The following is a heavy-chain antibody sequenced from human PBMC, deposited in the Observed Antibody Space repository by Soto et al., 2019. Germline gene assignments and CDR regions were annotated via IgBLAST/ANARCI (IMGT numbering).Heavy chain of an antibody. Sequence: SETLSLTCTVSGGSISSGDYYWSWIRQPPGKGLEWIGYIYYSGSTYYNPSLKSRVTISVDTSKNQFSLKLSSVTAADTAVYYCARGILLEPDTYYYYGMDVWGQGTTVTVSS. V-gene: IGHV4-30-4*01. CDR3: ARGILLEPDTYYYYGMDV. CDR2: IYYSGST. J-gene: IGHJ6*02. D-gene: IGHD3-3*01. CDR1: GGSISSGDYY.